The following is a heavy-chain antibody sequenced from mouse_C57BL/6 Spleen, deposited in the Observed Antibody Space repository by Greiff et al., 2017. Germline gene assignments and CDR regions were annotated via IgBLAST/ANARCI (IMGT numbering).Heavy chain of an antibody. V-gene: IGHV1-64*01. CDR1: GYTFTSYW. J-gene: IGHJ1*03. CDR3: ADSNGEYFDV. D-gene: IGHD2-5*01. Sequence: VQLQQPGAELVKPGASVKLSCKASGYTFTSYWMHWVKQRPGQGLEWIGMIHPNSGSTNDNEKFKSKATLTVDKSSSTAYMQLSSLTSEDSAVYYCADSNGEYFDVWGTGTTVTVSS. CDR2: IHPNSGST.